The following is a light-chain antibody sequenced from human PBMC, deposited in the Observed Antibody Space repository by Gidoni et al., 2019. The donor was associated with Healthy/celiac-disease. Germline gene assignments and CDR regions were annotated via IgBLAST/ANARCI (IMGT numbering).Light chain of an antibody. CDR2: GKN. J-gene: IGLJ3*02. CDR3: NSLYSIGNHRV. Sequence: SSELTQDPAVSVALGQTVRITCQGDSLRSYYASWYQQKPGQAPVLVIYGKNNRPSGIPDRFSGSSSGNTASLTITGAQAEDEADYYCNSLYSIGNHRVFGGGTKLTVL. CDR1: SLRSYY. V-gene: IGLV3-19*01.